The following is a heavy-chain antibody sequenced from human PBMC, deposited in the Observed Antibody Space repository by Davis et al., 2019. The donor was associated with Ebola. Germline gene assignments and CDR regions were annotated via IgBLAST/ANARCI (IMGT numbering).Heavy chain of an antibody. Sequence: GESLKISCKASGYTFTRYWINWVRQMPGEGLEWLGRIDPSDSSTKYKPSFEGHVAISADTSTGTAYLQWSSLQASDTDMYFCATTYGGGSIDYWGQGTRVIVSS. CDR2: IDPSDSST. V-gene: IGHV5-10-1*01. CDR3: ATTYGGGSIDY. J-gene: IGHJ4*02. CDR1: GYTFTRYW. D-gene: IGHD3-10*01.